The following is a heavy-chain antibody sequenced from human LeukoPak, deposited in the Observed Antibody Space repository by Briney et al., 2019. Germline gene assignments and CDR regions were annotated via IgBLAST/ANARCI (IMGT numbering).Heavy chain of an antibody. CDR3: ARGAYSNYVDFDY. CDR1: GGSISSYY. V-gene: IGHV4-59*12. CDR2: IYYSGST. D-gene: IGHD4-11*01. Sequence: SETLSLTCTVSGGSISSYYWSWIRQPPGKGLEWIGYIYYSGSTYYNPSLKSRVTISVDTSKNQFSLKLSSVTAADTAVYYCARGAYSNYVDFDYWGQGTLVTVSS. J-gene: IGHJ4*02.